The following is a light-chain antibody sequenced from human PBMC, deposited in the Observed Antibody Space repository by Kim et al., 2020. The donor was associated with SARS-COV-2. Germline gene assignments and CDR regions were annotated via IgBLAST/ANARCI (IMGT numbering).Light chain of an antibody. J-gene: IGKJ2*01. V-gene: IGKV3-20*01. Sequence: LSPGENAPLPCRASQSDPRNFLAWYQQKSGQAPRLLIFRASSRAAGIPDRFSGSGSGTDFTLTSSRLEREDCAVYYCQQYDTSPYTFGQGTKLE. CDR1: QSDPRNF. CDR2: RAS. CDR3: QQYDTSPYT.